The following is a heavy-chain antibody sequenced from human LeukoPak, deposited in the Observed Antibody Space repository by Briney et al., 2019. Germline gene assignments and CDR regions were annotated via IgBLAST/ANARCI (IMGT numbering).Heavy chain of an antibody. CDR1: GGSFSGYY. Sequence: PSETLSLTCAVYGGSFSGYYWSWIRQPPGKGLEWIGEINHSGSTNYNPSLKSRVTISVDTSKNQFSLKLSSVTAADTAVYYCARESRLQTPYFDYWGQGTLVTVSS. D-gene: IGHD4-11*01. J-gene: IGHJ4*02. V-gene: IGHV4-34*01. CDR3: ARESRLQTPYFDY. CDR2: INHSGST.